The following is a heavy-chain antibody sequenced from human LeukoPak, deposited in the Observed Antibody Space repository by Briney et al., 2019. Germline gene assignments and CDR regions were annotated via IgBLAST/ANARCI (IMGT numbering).Heavy chain of an antibody. CDR1: GYTFTSYA. D-gene: IGHD3-22*01. CDR2: INAGNGNT. Sequence: ASVKVSCKASGYTFTSYAMHWVRQAPGQRLEWMGWINAGNGNTKYSQKFQGRVTITRDTSASTAYMELRSLRSEDTAVYYCARGYYSDSSGYYEAPPGYWGQGTLVTVSA. J-gene: IGHJ4*02. V-gene: IGHV1-3*01. CDR3: ARGYYSDSSGYYEAPPGY.